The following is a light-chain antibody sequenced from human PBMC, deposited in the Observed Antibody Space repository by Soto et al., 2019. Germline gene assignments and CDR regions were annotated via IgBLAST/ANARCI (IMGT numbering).Light chain of an antibody. CDR1: QSLLHSNGYNY. Sequence: DIVMTQSPLSLPVTPGEPASISCRSSQSLLHSNGYNYLDWYLQKPGQPPQLLIYLGSNRASGVPDRFSGSGSGTDFTLKISRVEAEDVGVYYCMQGLQTPYTLGQGTKLENK. J-gene: IGKJ2*01. CDR2: LGS. V-gene: IGKV2-28*01. CDR3: MQGLQTPYT.